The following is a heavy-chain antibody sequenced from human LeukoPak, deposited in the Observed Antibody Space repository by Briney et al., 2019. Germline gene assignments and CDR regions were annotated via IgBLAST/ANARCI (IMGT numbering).Heavy chain of an antibody. D-gene: IGHD3-10*01. CDR2: IYYSGST. CDR3: ARGTLWFGGLFPSY. V-gene: IGHV4-59*01. CDR1: GGSISSYY. Sequence: PSETLSLTCTVSGGSISSYYWSWIRQPPGKGLEWIGYIYYSGSTNYNPSLKSRVTISVDTSMNQFSLKLSSVTAADTAVYYCARGTLWFGGLFPSYWGQGTLVTVSS. J-gene: IGHJ4*02.